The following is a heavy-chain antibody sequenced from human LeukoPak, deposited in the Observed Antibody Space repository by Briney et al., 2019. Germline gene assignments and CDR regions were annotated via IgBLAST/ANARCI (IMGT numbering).Heavy chain of an antibody. V-gene: IGHV1-69*01. Sequence: VASVKVSCKASGGTFSSYAISWVRQAPGQGLEWMGGIIPIFGTANYAQKFQGRVTITADESTSTAYMELSSLRSEDTAVYYCARERDYFRIAVAGTNAFDIWGQGTMVTVSS. CDR2: IIPIFGTA. CDR3: ARERDYFRIAVAGTNAFDI. CDR1: GGTFSSYA. J-gene: IGHJ3*02. D-gene: IGHD6-19*01.